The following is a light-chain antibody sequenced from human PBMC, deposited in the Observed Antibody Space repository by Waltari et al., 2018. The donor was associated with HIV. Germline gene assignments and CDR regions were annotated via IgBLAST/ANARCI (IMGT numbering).Light chain of an antibody. CDR1: QHIKTF. V-gene: IGKV1-39*01. CDR2: GGS. CDR3: QQTYSVSIT. J-gene: IGKJ5*01. Sequence: IQLTQSPSSLSASLGDKVTITCRASQHIKTFLNWYQVRPGKAPRGLVYGGSSLPTGVPSRFTGDGSGSDFTLTINNLQPEDFASYFCQQTYSVSITFGPGTRLEI.